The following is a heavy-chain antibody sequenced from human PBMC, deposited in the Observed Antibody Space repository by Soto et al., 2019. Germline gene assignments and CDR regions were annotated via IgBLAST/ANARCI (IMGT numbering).Heavy chain of an antibody. J-gene: IGHJ5*02. V-gene: IGHV3-21*01. Sequence: PGGSLRLSCAASGFTFSSYSMNWVRQAPGKGLEWVSSISSSSSYIYYADSVKGRFTISRDNAKNSLYLQMNSLRAEDTAAYYCARDPTLLTGYYKSPMGGPNWFDPWGQGTLVTVSS. CDR1: GFTFSSYS. D-gene: IGHD3-9*01. CDR3: ARDPTLLTGYYKSPMGGPNWFDP. CDR2: ISSSSSYI.